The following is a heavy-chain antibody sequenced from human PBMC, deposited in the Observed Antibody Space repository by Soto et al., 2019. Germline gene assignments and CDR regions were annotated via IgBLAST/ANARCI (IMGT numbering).Heavy chain of an antibody. J-gene: IGHJ3*01. CDR2: ISTHNGNT. CDR1: VFTSSG. CDR3: AREGILGLFDAYDL. Sequence: VKVSCKASVFTSSGISWVRQAPGQRLEWMGWISTHNGNTIYARKFQGRVIMTMDTSTTTVYMELRSLRPDDTAVYLCAREGILGLFDAYDLWGQGTMVTVSS. V-gene: IGHV1-18*04. D-gene: IGHD3-3*01.